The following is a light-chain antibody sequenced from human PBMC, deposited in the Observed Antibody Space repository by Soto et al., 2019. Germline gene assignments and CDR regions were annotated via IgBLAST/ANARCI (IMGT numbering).Light chain of an antibody. J-gene: IGLJ1*01. CDR1: GSDICGYNH. CDR2: EVT. V-gene: IGLV2-14*01. CDR3: SSYTSSTTYV. Sequence: QSALTQPASVSGSPGQSITISCTGTGSDICGYNHVSWYQHHPGKAPKLIIYEVTNRPSGVSNRFSGSKSGNTASLTISGLQAEDEADYYCSSYTSSTTYVFATVTKLTVL.